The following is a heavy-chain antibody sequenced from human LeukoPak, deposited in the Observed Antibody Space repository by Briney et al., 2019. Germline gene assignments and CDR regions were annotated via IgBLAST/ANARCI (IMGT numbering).Heavy chain of an antibody. CDR1: GYSFTDKY. CDR2: INPNSGGT. J-gene: IGHJ5*02. Sequence: ASVKVSCKASGYSFTDKYMHWVRQAPGQGLEWMGWINPNSGGTNYAQKFQGRVTMTTDTSMSTAYMELSRLTSDDTAVYYCARDGGLGYYDGSTYLNWFDPWGQGTLVTVSS. V-gene: IGHV1-2*02. CDR3: ARDGGLGYYDGSTYLNWFDP. D-gene: IGHD3-22*01.